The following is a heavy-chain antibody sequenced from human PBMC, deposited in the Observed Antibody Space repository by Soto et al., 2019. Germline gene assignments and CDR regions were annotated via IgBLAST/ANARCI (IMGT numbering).Heavy chain of an antibody. V-gene: IGHV3-72*01. J-gene: IGHJ4*02. CDR2: TRNKANSYTT. CDR3: ARGSNWNYVDY. Sequence: PGGSLRLSCAASGFTFSDHYMDWVRQAPGKGLEWVGRTRNKANSYTTEYAASVKGRFTISRDDSKNSLYLQMNSLKTEDTAVYYCARGSNWNYVDYWGQGTLVTVSS. D-gene: IGHD1-20*01. CDR1: GFTFSDHY.